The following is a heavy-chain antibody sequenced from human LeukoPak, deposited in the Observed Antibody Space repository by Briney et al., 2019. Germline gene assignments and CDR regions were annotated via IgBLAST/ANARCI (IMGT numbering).Heavy chain of an antibody. J-gene: IGHJ4*02. CDR3: AKDAGYCSGGSCYDIFDY. CDR1: GFIFSNYA. Sequence: GGSLRLSCAASGFIFSNYAMSWVRQAPGKGLQWVSAFSGSGGSTYYADSVKGRFTISRDNSKNSLYLQMNSLRTEDTALYYCAKDAGYCSGGSCYDIFDYWGQGTLVTVSS. D-gene: IGHD2-15*01. V-gene: IGHV3-23*01. CDR2: FSGSGGST.